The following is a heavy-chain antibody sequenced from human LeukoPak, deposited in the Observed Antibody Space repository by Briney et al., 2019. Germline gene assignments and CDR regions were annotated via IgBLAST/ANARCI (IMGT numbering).Heavy chain of an antibody. CDR1: GYIFTSYV. V-gene: IGHV1-8*01. D-gene: IGHD4-17*01. J-gene: IGHJ5*02. CDR3: ARADFGDYALDP. CDR2: MNPNSGNT. Sequence: ASVKVSCKSSGYIFTSYVINGVRQATGQGLEWMGWMNPNSGNTGYAQRFQGRVTMTRNTSISTAYMELSSLRSEDTAVFYCARADFGDYALDPWGQGTQVTVSS.